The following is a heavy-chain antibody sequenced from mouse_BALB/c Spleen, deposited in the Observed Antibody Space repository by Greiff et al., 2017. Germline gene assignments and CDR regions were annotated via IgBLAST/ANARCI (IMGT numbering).Heavy chain of an antibody. CDR2: ISNGGGST. Sequence: EAKLMESGGGLVQPGGSLKLSCAASGFTFSSYTMSWVRQTPEKRLEWVAYISNGGGSTYYPDTVKGRFTISRDNAKNTLYLQMSSLKSEDTAMYYCARHGYNYFDYWGQGTTLTVSS. D-gene: IGHD2-14*01. J-gene: IGHJ2*01. CDR3: ARHGYNYFDY. V-gene: IGHV5-12-2*01. CDR1: GFTFSSYT.